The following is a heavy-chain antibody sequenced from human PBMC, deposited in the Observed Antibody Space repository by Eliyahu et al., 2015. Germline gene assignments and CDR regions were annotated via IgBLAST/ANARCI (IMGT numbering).Heavy chain of an antibody. J-gene: IGHJ5*02. CDR2: VHSSGRT. CDR1: GGSXNTYH. V-gene: IGHV4-59*01. D-gene: IGHD6-13*01. Sequence: QVQLQESGPRLVKPSETLSLTCTVSGGSXNTYHWSWIRQPPGKGLAWIGYVHSSGRTNFHPTLRSRVTISLDTSKTQFSLNLRSVTSADTAVYYCAALMDTWYVVSWGQGTLVTVSS. CDR3: AALMDTWYVVS.